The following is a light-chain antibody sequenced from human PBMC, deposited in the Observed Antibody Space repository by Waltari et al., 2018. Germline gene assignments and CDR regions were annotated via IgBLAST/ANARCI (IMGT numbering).Light chain of an antibody. V-gene: IGKV3-11*01. CDR1: QSVRDS. Sequence: IVLTQSPATLPLSPGDRATLSCRASQSVRDSLDWYQHKPGQAPRLLVYDASNRATGVPARFSGSGSGTHFTLTISSLEPADFAVYYCQHRSGPFGPGTKVDFK. CDR2: DAS. CDR3: QHRSGP. J-gene: IGKJ3*01.